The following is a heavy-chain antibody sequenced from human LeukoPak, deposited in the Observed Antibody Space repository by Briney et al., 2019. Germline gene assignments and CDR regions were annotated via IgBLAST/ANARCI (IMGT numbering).Heavy chain of an antibody. Sequence: PGGSPRLSCAASGFTFSSYAMSWVRQAPGKGLEWVGFIRSKAYGGTTEYAASVKGRFTISRDDSKSIAYLQMNSLKTEDTAVYYCTRDHFIGWGQGTMVTVSS. CDR3: TRDHFIG. D-gene: IGHD1-26*01. J-gene: IGHJ3*01. CDR1: GFTFSSYA. CDR2: IRSKAYGGTT. V-gene: IGHV3-49*04.